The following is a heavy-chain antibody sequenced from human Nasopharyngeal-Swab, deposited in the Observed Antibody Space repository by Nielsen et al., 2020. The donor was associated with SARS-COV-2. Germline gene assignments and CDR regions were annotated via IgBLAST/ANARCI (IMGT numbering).Heavy chain of an antibody. Sequence: GRSLRLSCAASGFTFSSYAMSWVRQAPGKGLEWVSAISGSGGSTYYADSVKGRFTISRDNSKNTLYLQMNSLRAEDTAVYYCAKDQGGSSWYGGAYYYYGMDVWGQGTTVTVSS. CDR1: GFTFSSYA. CDR2: ISGSGGST. J-gene: IGHJ6*02. D-gene: IGHD6-13*01. V-gene: IGHV3-23*01. CDR3: AKDQGGSSWYGGAYYYYGMDV.